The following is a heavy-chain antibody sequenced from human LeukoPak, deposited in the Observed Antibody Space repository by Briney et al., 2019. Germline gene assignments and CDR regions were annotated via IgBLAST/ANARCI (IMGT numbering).Heavy chain of an antibody. CDR2: IYYSGST. V-gene: IGHV4-39*07. J-gene: IGHJ4*02. CDR3: ASGYSTNWDAHFDY. Sequence: SETLSLTCTVSGGSISSSSYYWGWIRQPPGKGLEWIGSIYYSGSTYYNPSLKSRVTISVDTSKNQFSLKLSSVTAADTAVYYCASGYSTNWDAHFDYWGQGTLVTVSS. D-gene: IGHD6-13*01. CDR1: GGSISSSSYY.